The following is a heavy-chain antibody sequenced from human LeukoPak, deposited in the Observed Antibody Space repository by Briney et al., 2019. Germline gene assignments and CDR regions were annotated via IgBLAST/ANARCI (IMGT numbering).Heavy chain of an antibody. V-gene: IGHV4-39*01. J-gene: IGHJ4*02. D-gene: IGHD5-12*01. Sequence: SETLSLTCTVSGGSISSSSYYWGWVRQPPGKGLEWVGSIYYSGNTYHNSSLKSRVTISVDMSKNQFSLKVTSVTAADTAVYYCARHGSLRGYDGNDFPFEYWGQGTLVTVSS. CDR2: IYYSGNT. CDR1: GGSISSSSYY. CDR3: ARHGSLRGYDGNDFPFEY.